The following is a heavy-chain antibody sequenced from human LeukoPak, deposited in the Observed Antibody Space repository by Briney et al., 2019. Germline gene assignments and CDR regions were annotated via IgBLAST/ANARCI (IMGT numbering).Heavy chain of an antibody. Sequence: SETLSLTCTVSGGSISSSSYYWGWIRQPPGKGLEWIGSIYYSGSTYYNPSLKSRVTISVDTSKNQFSLKLSSVTAADTAVYYCARGGYCSSTSCYTSSMAFLNWFDPWGQGTLVTVSS. J-gene: IGHJ5*02. CDR2: IYYSGST. D-gene: IGHD2-2*02. V-gene: IGHV4-39*07. CDR1: GGSISSSSYY. CDR3: ARGGYCSSTSCYTSSMAFLNWFDP.